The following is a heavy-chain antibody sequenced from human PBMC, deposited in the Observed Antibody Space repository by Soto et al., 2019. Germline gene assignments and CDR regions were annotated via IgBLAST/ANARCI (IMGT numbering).Heavy chain of an antibody. CDR2: ISYRGRT. CDR1: GGSITGADYY. D-gene: IGHD6-13*01. CDR3: ARRERAAGTDWWFDP. J-gene: IGHJ5*02. Sequence: SETLSLTCTVSGGSITGADYYWSWIRQPPGKGLEWIGYISYRGRTYYNPSLKSRLTISLDTSKNQFSLRLTSVTVADTAVYYCARRERAAGTDWWFDPWGQGTLVT. V-gene: IGHV4-31*03.